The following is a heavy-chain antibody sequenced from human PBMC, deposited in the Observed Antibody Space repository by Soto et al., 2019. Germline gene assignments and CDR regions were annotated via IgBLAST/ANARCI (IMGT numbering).Heavy chain of an antibody. V-gene: IGHV1-69*01. D-gene: IGHD2-8*01. CDR3: ARDNDRPQLGGNYYYILDV. CDR1: GYTFTSYD. Sequence: QVQLVQSGAEVKKPGASVKVSCKASGYTFTSYDINWVRQATGQGLEWMGGIMPVFRTPDYAQKFQGRVTITADESTNTAYMELSGLRSDDTAVYYCARDNDRPQLGGNYYYILDVWGQGTTITVSS. J-gene: IGHJ6*02. CDR2: IMPVFRTP.